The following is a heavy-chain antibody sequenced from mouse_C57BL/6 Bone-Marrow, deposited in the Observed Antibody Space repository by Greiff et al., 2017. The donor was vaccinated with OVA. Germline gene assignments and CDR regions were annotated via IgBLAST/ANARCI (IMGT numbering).Heavy chain of an antibody. D-gene: IGHD1-1*01. V-gene: IGHV3-6*01. CDR3: ARGTVDPYYAMDY. J-gene: IGHJ4*01. CDR1: GYSITSGYY. Sequence: EVKLQESGPGLVKPSQSLSLTCSVTGYSITSGYYWNWIRQFPGNKLEWMGYISYDGSNNYNPSLKNRISITRDTSKNQFFLKLNSVTTEDTATYYCARGTVDPYYAMDYWGQGTSVTVSA. CDR2: ISYDGSN.